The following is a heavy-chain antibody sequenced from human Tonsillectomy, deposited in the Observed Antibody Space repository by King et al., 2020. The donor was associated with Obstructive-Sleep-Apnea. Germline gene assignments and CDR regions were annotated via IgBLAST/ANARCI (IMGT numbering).Heavy chain of an antibody. V-gene: IGHV3-49*03. Sequence: VQLVESGGGLVQPGRSLTLSCTASGFTFGDYIISWFRQAPGKGLEWVGFIRSELNGGTREYAASVKGRFTISRDDSKSIAYLQMNSLKTEDTAFYYCTRNRRINFHENSGYQFSAYWGQRTRVPVPS. D-gene: IGHD3-22*01. CDR1: GFTFGDYI. J-gene: IGHJ4*02. CDR3: TRNRRINFHENSGYQFSAY. CDR2: IRSELNGGTR.